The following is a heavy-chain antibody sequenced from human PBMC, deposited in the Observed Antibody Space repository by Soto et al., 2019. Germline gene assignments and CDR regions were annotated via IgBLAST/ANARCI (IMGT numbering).Heavy chain of an antibody. J-gene: IGHJ4*02. CDR1: GFGFTRSY. D-gene: IGHD6-13*01. V-gene: IGHV3-7*05. Sequence: GGSLSLSCVGSGFGFTRSYMAWARRTPGEGLEWLANINPDGNDRYYVDSIKGRFTISRDNAKSSLYLQMNNLRAEDTALYYCARDSYAGTDYWGQGTLVTVSS. CDR2: INPDGNDR. CDR3: ARDSYAGTDY.